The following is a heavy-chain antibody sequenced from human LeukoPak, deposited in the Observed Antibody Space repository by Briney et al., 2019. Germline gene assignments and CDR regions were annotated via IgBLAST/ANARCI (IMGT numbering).Heavy chain of an antibody. J-gene: IGHJ3*02. CDR2: ISAYNGNT. CDR1: GYTFTSYG. V-gene: IGHV1-18*01. D-gene: IGHD5-12*01. Sequence: ASVKVSCKAPGYTFTSYGISWVRQAPGQGLEWMGWISAYNGNTNYAQKLQGRVTMTTDTSTSTAYMELRSLRSDDTAVYYCARGMAIVATTLEAPDAFDIWGQGTMVTVSS. CDR3: ARGMAIVATTLEAPDAFDI.